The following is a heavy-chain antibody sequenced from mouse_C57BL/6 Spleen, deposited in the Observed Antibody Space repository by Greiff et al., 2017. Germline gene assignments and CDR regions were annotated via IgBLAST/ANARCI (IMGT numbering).Heavy chain of an antibody. J-gene: IGHJ4*01. D-gene: IGHD1-1*01. CDR2: IHPNSGST. V-gene: IGHV1-64*01. CDR1: GYTFTSYW. CDR3: ARGPYITTVVDYYAMDY. Sequence: QVQLQQPGAELVKPGASVKLSCKASGYTFTSYWMHWVKQRPGQGLEWIGMIHPNSGSTNYNEKFKSKATLTVGKSSSTAYMQLSSLTSEDSAVYYCARGPYITTVVDYYAMDYWGQGTSVTVSS.